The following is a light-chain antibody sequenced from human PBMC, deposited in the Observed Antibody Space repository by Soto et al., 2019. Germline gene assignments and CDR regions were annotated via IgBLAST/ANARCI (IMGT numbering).Light chain of an antibody. CDR1: QSVSSSY. V-gene: IGKV3-20*01. Sequence: EIVLTQSPGTLSLSPGERATLSCRASQSVSSSYLAWYQQKPGQAPRLLIYGASSRATGIPDRFSGSGSGTAFTLTISRLEPEDLAVYYCQQYGSSPVTFGPGTKVDIK. CDR3: QQYGSSPVT. J-gene: IGKJ3*01. CDR2: GAS.